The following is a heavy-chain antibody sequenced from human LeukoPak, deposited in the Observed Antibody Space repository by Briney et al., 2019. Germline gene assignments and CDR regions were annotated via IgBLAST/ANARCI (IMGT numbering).Heavy chain of an antibody. Sequence: ASVKVSCKASGYTFTGYYMHRVRQAPGQGLEWMGWINPNSGGTNYAQTFQGRVTMSGDTSISTAYMELSSLTIDDTAVYYCARIPYYDGAHYYDDYWGQGTLVTVSS. J-gene: IGHJ4*02. D-gene: IGHD3-22*01. CDR3: ARIPYYDGAHYYDDY. V-gene: IGHV1-2*02. CDR1: GYTFTGYY. CDR2: INPNSGGT.